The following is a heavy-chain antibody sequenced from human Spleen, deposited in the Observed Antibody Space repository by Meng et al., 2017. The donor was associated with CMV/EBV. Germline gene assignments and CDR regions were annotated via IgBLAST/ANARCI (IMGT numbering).Heavy chain of an antibody. CDR2: IYHSGSS. CDR1: GGSMDVSNW. J-gene: IGHJ3*02. CDR3: ARDVYASYGFEI. Sequence: CAVSGGSMDVSNWGSRVRPHPGEALEWIGEIYHSGSSNYNPSLKSRVTISVDQSKDQFSLRLTSVTAADTAVYYCARDVYASYGFEIWGQGTMVTVSS. D-gene: IGHD3-16*01. V-gene: IGHV4-4*02.